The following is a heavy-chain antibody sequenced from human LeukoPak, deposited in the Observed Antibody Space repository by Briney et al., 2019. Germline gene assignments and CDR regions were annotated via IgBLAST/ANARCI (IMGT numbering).Heavy chain of an antibody. D-gene: IGHD3-10*01. CDR1: GGSISSYY. CDR2: IYYSGST. J-gene: IGHJ4*02. CDR3: AGRTDYYGSGSYYNG. V-gene: IGHV4-59*01. Sequence: TSETLSLTCTVSGGSISSYYWSWIRQPPGKGLEWIGYIYYSGSTNYNPSLKSRVTISVDTSKNQFSLKLSSVTAADTAVYYCAGRTDYYGSGSYYNGWGQGTLVTVSS.